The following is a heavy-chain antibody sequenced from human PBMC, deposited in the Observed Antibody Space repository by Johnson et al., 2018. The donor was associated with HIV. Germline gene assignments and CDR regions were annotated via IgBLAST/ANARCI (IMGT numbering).Heavy chain of an antibody. J-gene: IGHJ3*01. Sequence: VDSGGGFVHPGGSLRLSCAASGFTFDDYAMHWVRPGPGKGLEWVAGIGWNGLTIGYVDSVKGRFTISRDDATNSLYLRMDSLRTEDTAVYYCVKDQNYGSSLLFFDVWGQWTMVTVSS. D-gene: IGHD3-16*01. CDR3: VKDQNYGSSLLFFDV. CDR2: IGWNGLTI. CDR1: GFTFDDYA. V-gene: IGHV3-9*01.